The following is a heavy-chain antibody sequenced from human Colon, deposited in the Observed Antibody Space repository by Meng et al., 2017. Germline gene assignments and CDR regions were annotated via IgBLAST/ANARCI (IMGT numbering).Heavy chain of an antibody. Sequence: LHLGKYGSELKKPGDSVRISSKASVYTFTTYGMNWVRQAPGQGLEWMGWINTNTGKPTYAQGLTGRFVFSLDTSVSTAYLQISSLKAEDTAVYYCARDSEAADYWGQGTLVTVSS. J-gene: IGHJ4*02. CDR2: INTNTGKP. D-gene: IGHD6-25*01. V-gene: IGHV7-4-1*02. CDR1: VYTFTTYG. CDR3: ARDSEAADY.